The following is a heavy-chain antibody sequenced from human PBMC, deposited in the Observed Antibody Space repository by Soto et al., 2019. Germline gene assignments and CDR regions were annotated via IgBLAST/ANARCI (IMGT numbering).Heavy chain of an antibody. D-gene: IGHD2-21*01. CDR1: GFTFSSYG. CDR2: ISYDGSNK. V-gene: IGHV3-30*18. Sequence: QVQLVESGGGVVQPGRSLRLSCAASGFTFSSYGMHWVRHAPGTGLEWVAVISYDGSNKYYADSVKGRFTISRDNSKNTLYLQMNSLRAKDTAVYYCAKNHPYCGGDCLVPDYWGQGTLVTVSS. J-gene: IGHJ4*02. CDR3: AKNHPYCGGDCLVPDY.